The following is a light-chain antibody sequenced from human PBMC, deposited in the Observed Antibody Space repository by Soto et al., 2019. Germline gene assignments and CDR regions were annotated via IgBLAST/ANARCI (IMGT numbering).Light chain of an antibody. CDR2: KAS. J-gene: IGKJ2*01. CDR1: QSISSW. CDR3: QQRSNWPPYMYT. V-gene: IGKV1-5*03. Sequence: DIQMTQSPSTLSASVGDRVTITCRASQSISSWLAWYQQKPGKAPKLLIYKASSLESGVPSRFSGSGSGTDFTLTISSLEPEDFAVYYCQQRSNWPPYMYTFGQGTKLEIK.